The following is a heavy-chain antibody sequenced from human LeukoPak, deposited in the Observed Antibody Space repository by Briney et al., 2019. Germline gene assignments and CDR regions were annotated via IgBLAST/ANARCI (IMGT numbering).Heavy chain of an antibody. CDR2: IYTSGST. D-gene: IGHD4-17*01. Sequence: PSETLSLTCTVSGGSISSGSYYWSWIRQPAGKGLEWIGRIYTSGSTNYNPSLKSRVTISVDTSKNQFSLKLSSVIAADTAVYYCARVSLRYFAFDIWGQGTMVTVSS. V-gene: IGHV4-61*02. J-gene: IGHJ3*02. CDR1: GGSISSGSYY. CDR3: ARVSLRYFAFDI.